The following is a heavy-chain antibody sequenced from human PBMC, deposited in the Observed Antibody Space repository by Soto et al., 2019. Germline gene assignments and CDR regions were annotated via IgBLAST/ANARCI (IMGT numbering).Heavy chain of an antibody. Sequence: PGGSLRLSCAASGFTFSGSAMHWVRQASGKGLEWVGRIRSKANSYATAYAASVRGRFTISRDNAKNSLYLQMNSLRAEDTAVYYCASRLPRPYYFYHGMDVWGQGTTVTVSS. CDR2: IRSKANSYAT. CDR3: ASRLPRPYYFYHGMDV. J-gene: IGHJ6*02. V-gene: IGHV3-73*01. CDR1: GFTFSGSA.